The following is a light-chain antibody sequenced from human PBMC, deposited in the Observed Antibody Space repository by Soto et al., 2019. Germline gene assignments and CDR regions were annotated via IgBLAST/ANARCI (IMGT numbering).Light chain of an antibody. J-gene: IGKJ5*01. CDR3: QKLNSYPIT. CDR2: AAS. Sequence: IQLTQSPSSLSASVGDRVTLTCRASQGISSYLAWYQQKPGKAPKLLIYAASTLQSGVPSRFSGSGSGTDFTLTISSLRPEEFATYYCQKLNSYPITFGKGTRLEIK. V-gene: IGKV1-9*01. CDR1: QGISSY.